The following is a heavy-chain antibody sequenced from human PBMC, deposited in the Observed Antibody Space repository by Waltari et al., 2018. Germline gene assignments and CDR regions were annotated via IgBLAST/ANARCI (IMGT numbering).Heavy chain of an antibody. CDR3: ARDFSGYDSSGYYH. V-gene: IGHV1-69*04. D-gene: IGHD3-22*01. J-gene: IGHJ5*02. Sequence: QVQLVQSGAEVKKPGSSVKVSCKASEGTLLRSPISWVRQAPGQGLEWMGRIIPILGIANYAQKVQGRVTITADKSTSTAYMELSSLRSEDTAVYYCARDFSGYDSSGYYHWGQGTLVTVSS. CDR1: EGTLLRSP. CDR2: IIPILGIA.